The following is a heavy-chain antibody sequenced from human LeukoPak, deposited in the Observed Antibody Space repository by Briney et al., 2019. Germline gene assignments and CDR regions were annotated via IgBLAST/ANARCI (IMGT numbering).Heavy chain of an antibody. V-gene: IGHV3-7*03. CDR2: IKQDGSET. J-gene: IGHJ4*02. CDR1: GFTLSAYW. Sequence: GGSLRLSCVASGFTLSAYWMSWVRQAPGKGLEYMASIKQDGSETYYVDSVKGRFTISRDNAKDSLDLQMNNLRAEDTAVYYCAALIIGRPFDYWGQGTLVIVSS. D-gene: IGHD1-26*01. CDR3: AALIIGRPFDY.